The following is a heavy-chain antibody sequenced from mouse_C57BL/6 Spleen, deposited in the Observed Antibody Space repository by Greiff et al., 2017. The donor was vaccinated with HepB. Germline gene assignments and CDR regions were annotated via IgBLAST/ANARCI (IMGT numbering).Heavy chain of an antibody. V-gene: IGHV1-26*01. CDR3: APSYYYGSSQTFDY. J-gene: IGHJ2*01. Sequence: VQLQQSGPELVKPGASVKISCKASGYTFTDYYMNWVKQSHGKSLEWIGDINPNNGGTSYNQKFKGKATLTVDKSSSTAYMELRSLTSEDSAVYYCAPSYYYGSSQTFDYWGQGTTLTVSS. CDR2: INPNNGGT. D-gene: IGHD1-1*01. CDR1: GYTFTDYY.